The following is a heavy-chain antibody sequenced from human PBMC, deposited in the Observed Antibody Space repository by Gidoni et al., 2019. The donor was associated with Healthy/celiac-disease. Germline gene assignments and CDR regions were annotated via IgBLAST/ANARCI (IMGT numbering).Heavy chain of an antibody. Sequence: QVQLVESGGGVVQPGRSLRLSCAASGFNFSSYGMPGVRQAPGKGLEWVAVISYDGINTYYADSLKGRFTISRDNSKNTLYLQMTSLRAEDTAVYYCAKDHPSYDSSGYPDYWGQGTLVTVSS. J-gene: IGHJ4*02. D-gene: IGHD3-22*01. CDR2: ISYDGINT. CDR3: AKDHPSYDSSGYPDY. CDR1: GFNFSSYG. V-gene: IGHV3-30*18.